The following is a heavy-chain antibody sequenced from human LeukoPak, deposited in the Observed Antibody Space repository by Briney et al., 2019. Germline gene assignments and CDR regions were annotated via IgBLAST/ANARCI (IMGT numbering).Heavy chain of an antibody. CDR2: IYYIGSS. D-gene: IGHD5-24*01. V-gene: IGHV4-61*01. CDR3: ARENGYKYDY. CDR1: GYSISSGYF. Sequence: SSETLSLTCSVSGYSISSGYFWGWIRQPPGKGLEWIGSIYYIGSSNYNPSLKSRVTISVDTSKNQFSLKLSSVTAADTAVYYCARENGYKYDYWGQGILVTVSS. J-gene: IGHJ4*02.